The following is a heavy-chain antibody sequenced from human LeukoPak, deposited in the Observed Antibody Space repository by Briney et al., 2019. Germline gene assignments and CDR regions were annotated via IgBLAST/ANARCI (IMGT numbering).Heavy chain of an antibody. CDR1: GFTFSSYA. CDR2: ISSNGGST. J-gene: IGHJ6*03. V-gene: IGHV3-64*01. CDR3: ARDRYYGSGSYPDYYYYYMDV. D-gene: IGHD3-10*01. Sequence: GGSLRLSCAASGFTFSSYAMHWVRQAPGKGLEYVSAISSNGGSTYYANSVKGRFTISRDNSKNTLYLQMGSLRAEDMAVYYCARDRYYGSGSYPDYYYYYMDVWGKGTTVTISS.